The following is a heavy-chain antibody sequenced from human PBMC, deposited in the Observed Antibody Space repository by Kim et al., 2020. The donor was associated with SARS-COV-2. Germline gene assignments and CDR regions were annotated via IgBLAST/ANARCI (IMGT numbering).Heavy chain of an antibody. J-gene: IGHJ4*02. CDR1: GFTFTNYW. Sequence: GGSLRLSCAASGFTFTNYWMHWVRQAPGKGLVWVSRTNNDGSNTAYGDSVNGRFTISRDNAKNTLYLQLNSLRVEDTAVYYCTRDRGDGYNSDYWCQGTLVTVSS. D-gene: IGHD5-12*01. V-gene: IGHV3-74*01. CDR2: TNNDGSNT. CDR3: TRDRGDGYNSDY.